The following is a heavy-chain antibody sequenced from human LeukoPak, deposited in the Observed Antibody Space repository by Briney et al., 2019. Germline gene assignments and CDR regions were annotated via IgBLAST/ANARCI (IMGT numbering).Heavy chain of an antibody. CDR1: GGSFSGYY. J-gene: IGHJ4*02. CDR3: VKDQRVGPAGYYFDY. CDR2: INDSGST. V-gene: IGHV4-34*01. D-gene: IGHD2-2*01. Sequence: SETLSLTCAVYGGSFSGYYWSWIRQPPGKGLEWIGEINDSGSTNYNPSLKRRVTISVDTSKNQFSLKLTSVTAADTAEYYCVKDQRVGPAGYYFDYWGQGTLVTVSS.